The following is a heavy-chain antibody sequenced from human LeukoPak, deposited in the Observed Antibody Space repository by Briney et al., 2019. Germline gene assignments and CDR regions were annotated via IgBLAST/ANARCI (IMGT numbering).Heavy chain of an antibody. D-gene: IGHD3-3*01. V-gene: IGHV7-4-1*02. CDR3: TRDQRQISFDY. J-gene: IGHJ4*02. Sequence: ASVKVSCKASGYTFTTYSMNWVRQAPGQGLEWMGWIDTNTGNPTYAQGFTGRFVFSLDTSVSTAYLQIRSLEAEDTAFYYCTRDQRQISFDYWGQGTLVTVSS. CDR1: GYTFTTYS. CDR2: IDTNTGNP.